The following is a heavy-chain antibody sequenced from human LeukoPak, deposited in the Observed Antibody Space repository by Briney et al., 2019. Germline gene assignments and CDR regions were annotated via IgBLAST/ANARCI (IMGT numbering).Heavy chain of an antibody. D-gene: IGHD3-10*01. V-gene: IGHV4-59*01. CDR2: IYYSGST. CDR3: ARASPYYGSGRRYYFDY. CDR1: GGSISSYY. J-gene: IGHJ4*02. Sequence: KASETLSLTCTVSGGSISSYYWSWIRQPPGKGLEWIGYIYYSGSTNYNPSLKSRVTISVDTSKNQFSLKLSSVTAAGTAVYYCARASPYYGSGRRYYFDYWGQGTLVTVSS.